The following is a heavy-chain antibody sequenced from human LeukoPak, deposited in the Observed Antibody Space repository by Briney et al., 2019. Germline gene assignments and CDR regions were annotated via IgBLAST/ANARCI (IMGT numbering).Heavy chain of an antibody. J-gene: IGHJ4*02. V-gene: IGHV3-23*01. D-gene: IGHD7-27*01. CDR1: GFTFSNYA. CDR2: VSANGGST. Sequence: GGSLRLSCATSGFTFSNYAENWVRQAPGKGLEWVSGVSANGGSTYYADSVKGRFTISRDNSKNMLYLQTNSLRDEDTAVYYCAKGLGISRYGPDYWGQGTLVTVSS. CDR3: AKGLGISRYGPDY.